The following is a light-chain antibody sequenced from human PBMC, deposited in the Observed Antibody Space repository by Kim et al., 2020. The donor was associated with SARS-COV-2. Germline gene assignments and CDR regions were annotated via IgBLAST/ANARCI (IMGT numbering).Light chain of an antibody. CDR3: SSYTSSSTYV. Sequence: GQSITISCTGPSSDVGGYIYVSWYQQHPGKAPKLMIYDVSNRPSGVSNRFSGSKSGNTASLTICGLQAEDEADYYCSSYTSSSTYVFGTGTKVTVL. J-gene: IGLJ1*01. CDR1: SSDVGGYIY. V-gene: IGLV2-14*03. CDR2: DVS.